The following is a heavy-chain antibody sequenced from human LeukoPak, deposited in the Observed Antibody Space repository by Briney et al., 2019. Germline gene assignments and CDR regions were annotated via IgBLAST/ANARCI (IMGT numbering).Heavy chain of an antibody. CDR3: VRLLLGNYYFLTGPFDF. CDR2: ISSSSDYI. V-gene: IGHV3-21*03. CDR1: GFSFSSYT. D-gene: IGHD3-9*01. Sequence: GGSLRLSCAASGFSFSSYTMNWVRQAPGRGLEWVSCISSSSDYIFYADSVRGRFTISRDNAKNSLYLHMNSLTAEDTAVYYFVRLLLGNYYFLTGPFDFWGQGTLVTTSS. J-gene: IGHJ4*02.